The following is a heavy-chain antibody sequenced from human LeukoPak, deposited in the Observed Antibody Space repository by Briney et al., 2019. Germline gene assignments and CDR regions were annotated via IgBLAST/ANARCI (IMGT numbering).Heavy chain of an antibody. CDR3: ARSTACSGGSCYLGIDY. CDR1: GGYISSSSYY. CDR2: VSHSGNS. V-gene: IGHV4-39*07. Sequence: SETLSLTCTVSGGYISSSSYYCGWIRQPPAKELEWIGSVSHSGNSYYNPSLKRRVTISVDTSKNQFSLKLSSVTAADTAVYYCARSTACSGGSCYLGIDYWGQGTLVTVSS. D-gene: IGHD2-15*01. J-gene: IGHJ4*02.